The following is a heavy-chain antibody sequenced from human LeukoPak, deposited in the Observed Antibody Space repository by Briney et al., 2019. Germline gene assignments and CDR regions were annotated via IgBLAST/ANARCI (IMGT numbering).Heavy chain of an antibody. CDR3: ARDEEWGAAGYFDY. Sequence: SETLSLTCTVSGGSISSGSYYWSWIRQPAVKGLEWIGRIYTSGSTNYNPSLKSRVTISVDTSKNQFSLKLSSVTAADTAVYYCARDEEWGAAGYFDYWGQGTLVTVSS. CDR2: IYTSGST. J-gene: IGHJ4*02. D-gene: IGHD6-13*01. CDR1: GGSISSGSYY. V-gene: IGHV4-61*02.